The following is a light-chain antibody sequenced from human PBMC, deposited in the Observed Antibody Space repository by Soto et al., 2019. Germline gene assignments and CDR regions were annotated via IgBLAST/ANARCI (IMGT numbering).Light chain of an antibody. Sequence: QSVLTQPPSVSGAPGQRVTISCTGSSSNIGAGYDVHWYQQLPGTAPTLLIFGNYNRPSGVPDRFSGSKSGTSASLAITGLQAEDEADYYCQSYDSSLSGVVFGGGTKLTVL. V-gene: IGLV1-40*01. CDR1: SSNIGAGYD. CDR3: QSYDSSLSGVV. J-gene: IGLJ2*01. CDR2: GNY.